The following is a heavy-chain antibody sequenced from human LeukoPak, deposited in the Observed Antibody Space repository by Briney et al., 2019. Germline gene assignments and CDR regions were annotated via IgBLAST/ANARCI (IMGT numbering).Heavy chain of an antibody. CDR1: GGSISSGSYY. J-gene: IGHJ6*02. CDR2: IYYSGST. V-gene: IGHV4-61*10. D-gene: IGHD5-12*01. Sequence: PSETLSFTCTVSGGSISSGSYYWSWIRQPAGKGLEWIGYIYYSGSTNYNPSLKSRVTISVDTSKNQFSLKLSSVTAADTAVYYCARDAAGYSGYDFYYYGMDVWGQGTTVTVSS. CDR3: ARDAAGYSGYDFYYYGMDV.